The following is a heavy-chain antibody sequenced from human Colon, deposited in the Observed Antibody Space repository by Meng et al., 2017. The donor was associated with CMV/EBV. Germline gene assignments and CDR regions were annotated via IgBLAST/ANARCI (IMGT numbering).Heavy chain of an antibody. CDR1: GFSFSDSY. V-gene: IGHV3-11*01. J-gene: IGHJ4*02. Sequence: GSRRLSGAASGFSFSDSYMSWIRQAPGKGLEWVASISGHGATLNYADSVRGRFTISRDNAKNALYLQMNSLRAGDTALYYCARDSWTSGWYTAYWGQGTLVTVSS. CDR2: ISGHGATL. D-gene: IGHD6-19*01. CDR3: ARDSWTSGWYTAY.